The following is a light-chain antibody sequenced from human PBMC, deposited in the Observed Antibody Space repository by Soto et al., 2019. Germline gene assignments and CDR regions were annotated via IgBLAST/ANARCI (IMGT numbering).Light chain of an antibody. J-gene: IGLJ2*01. V-gene: IGLV4-69*01. CDR3: QTWATGIQV. CDR2: LNNDGSH. Sequence: QLVLTQSPSASASLGASVKLTCTPSSGHSSYAIAWHQQQPEKGPRYLMKLNNDGSHSKGDGIPDRFSGSSSGAERYLTISSLQSEDEADYYCQTWATGIQVFGGGTKLTVL. CDR1: SGHSSYA.